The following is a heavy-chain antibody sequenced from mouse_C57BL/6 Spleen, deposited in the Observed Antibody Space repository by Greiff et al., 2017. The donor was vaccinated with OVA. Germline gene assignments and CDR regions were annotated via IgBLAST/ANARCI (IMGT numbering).Heavy chain of an antibody. V-gene: IGHV1-55*01. CDR3: ASYDGYFGGYFDV. D-gene: IGHD2-3*01. CDR1: GYTFTSYW. CDR2: IYPGSGST. Sequence: QVQLKQPGAELVKPGASVKMSCKASGYTFTSYWITWVKQRPGQGLEWIGDIYPGSGSTNYNEKFKSKATLTVDTSSSTAYMQLSSLTSEDSAVYYCASYDGYFGGYFDVWGTGTTVTVSS. J-gene: IGHJ1*03.